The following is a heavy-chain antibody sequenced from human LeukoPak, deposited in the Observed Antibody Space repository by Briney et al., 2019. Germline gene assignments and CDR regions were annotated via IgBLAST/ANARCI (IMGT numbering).Heavy chain of an antibody. CDR2: ISSSSSYI. CDR1: GFTFSSYS. J-gene: IGHJ4*02. V-gene: IGHV3-21*01. Sequence: GGSLRLSCAASGFTFSSYSMNWVRQAPGKGLEWVLSISSSSSYIYYADSVKGRFTISRDNAKNSLYLQMNSLRAEDTAVYYCARAVAGGRFDYWGQGTLVTVSS. CDR3: ARAVAGGRFDY. D-gene: IGHD6-19*01.